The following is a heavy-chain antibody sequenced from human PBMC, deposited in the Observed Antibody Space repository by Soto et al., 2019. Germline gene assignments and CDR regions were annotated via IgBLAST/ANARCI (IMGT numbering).Heavy chain of an antibody. CDR1: GGTFSSYA. Sequence: SVKVSCKASGGTFSSYAINWVRQAPGQGHEWMGGIIPIFGTANYAQKFQGRVTITADESTSTAYMELSSLRSEDTAVYYCARPLYGSGSYSLHYYYYGMDVWGQGTTVTVSS. D-gene: IGHD3-10*01. V-gene: IGHV1-69*13. CDR3: ARPLYGSGSYSLHYYYYGMDV. CDR2: IIPIFGTA. J-gene: IGHJ6*02.